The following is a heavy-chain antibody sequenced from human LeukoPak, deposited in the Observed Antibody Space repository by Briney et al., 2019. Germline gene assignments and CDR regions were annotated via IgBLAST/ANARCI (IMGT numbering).Heavy chain of an antibody. CDR2: ISSSSSYI. Sequence: GGSLRLSCAASGFTFSSYSMNWVRLAPGKGLEWVSSISSSSSYIYYADSVKGRFTISRDNAKNSLYLQMNSLRAEDTAVYYCARDNTMVRGVIISPFDYWGQGTLVTVSS. CDR1: GFTFSSYS. CDR3: ARDNTMVRGVIISPFDY. D-gene: IGHD3-10*01. V-gene: IGHV3-21*01. J-gene: IGHJ4*02.